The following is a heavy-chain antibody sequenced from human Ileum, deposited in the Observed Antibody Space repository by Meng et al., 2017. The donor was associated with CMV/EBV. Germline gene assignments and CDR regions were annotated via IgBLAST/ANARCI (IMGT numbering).Heavy chain of an antibody. Sequence: VQLQESGPGLVKPSAALSLTCSVSGASIRSYCWSWIRQPAGKGLEWIGRFTARGNTNYNPSLKSRVTMSLDTSLNQFSLRLNSVTAADTAVYYCARGPGGFGDFNFDYWGQGTLVTVSS. CDR2: FTARGNT. CDR1: GASIRSYC. CDR3: ARGPGGFGDFNFDY. D-gene: IGHD3-16*01. V-gene: IGHV4-4*07. J-gene: IGHJ4*02.